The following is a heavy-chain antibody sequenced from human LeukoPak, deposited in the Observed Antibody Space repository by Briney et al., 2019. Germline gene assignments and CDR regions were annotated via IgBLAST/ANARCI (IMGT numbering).Heavy chain of an antibody. V-gene: IGHV1-24*01. J-gene: IGHJ5*02. Sequence: GASVKVSCKVPGYTLTELSMHWVRQAPGKGLEWMGGFDPEDGETIYAQKFQGRVTMTEDTSTDTAYMELSSLRSEDTAVYYCATGGAAAGLNWFDPWGQGTLVTVSS. D-gene: IGHD6-13*01. CDR1: GYTLTELS. CDR2: FDPEDGET. CDR3: ATGGAAAGLNWFDP.